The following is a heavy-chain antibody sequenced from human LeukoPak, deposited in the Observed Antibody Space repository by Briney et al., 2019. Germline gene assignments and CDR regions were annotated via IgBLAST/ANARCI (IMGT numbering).Heavy chain of an antibody. J-gene: IGHJ5*02. Sequence: GASVKVSCKASGYTFTGYYMHWVRQAPGQGLEWMGWINPNSGGTNYAQKFQGRVTMTRDTSISTAYMELSSLRSEDTAIYYCATSWFAELKNWFDPWGQGTLVTVSS. V-gene: IGHV1-2*02. CDR2: INPNSGGT. D-gene: IGHD3-10*01. CDR1: GYTFTGYY. CDR3: ATSWFAELKNWFDP.